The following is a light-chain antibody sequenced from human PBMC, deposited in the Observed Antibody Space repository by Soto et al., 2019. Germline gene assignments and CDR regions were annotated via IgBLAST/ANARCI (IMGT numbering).Light chain of an antibody. J-gene: IGLJ1*01. CDR1: SSDVGGYNY. Sequence: QSALTQPASVSGSPGQSIAISCTGTSSDVGGYNYVSWYQQHPGKVPKLMIYDVSGRPSGVSNRFSGSKSGNTASLTISGLQAEDEAHYYCSSYTSDSTYVFGTGTKLTVL. CDR2: DVS. V-gene: IGLV2-14*03. CDR3: SSYTSDSTYV.